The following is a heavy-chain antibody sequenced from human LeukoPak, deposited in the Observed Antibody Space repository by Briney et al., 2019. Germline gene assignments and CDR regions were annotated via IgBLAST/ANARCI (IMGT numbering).Heavy chain of an antibody. V-gene: IGHV3-30*02. Sequence: GGSLRLSCEVSGFTFSAYGIHWVRQSPGKGLEWVAFVRYDGRDKFYADSVKGRFIVSKDNSRTTLQLQMNSLRAEDTAVYYRARDTGGGYSCYDCWGQGTLVTVSS. CDR2: VRYDGRDK. J-gene: IGHJ4*02. CDR1: GFTFSAYG. D-gene: IGHD5-18*01. CDR3: ARDTGGGYSCYDC.